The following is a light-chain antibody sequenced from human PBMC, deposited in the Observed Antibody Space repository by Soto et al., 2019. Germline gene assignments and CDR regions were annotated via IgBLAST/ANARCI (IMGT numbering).Light chain of an antibody. CDR1: HSISSW. V-gene: IGKV1-5*03. J-gene: IGKJ1*01. CDR2: KAS. CDR3: QQYNSYPWT. Sequence: DIQMTQSPSTLSASVGDRVTITCRASHSISSWLAWYQQKPGKAPKLLIYKASSLESGVPSRFSGSGTETEFTPTISSLQPDDFATYYCQQYNSYPWTFGQGTKVEIK.